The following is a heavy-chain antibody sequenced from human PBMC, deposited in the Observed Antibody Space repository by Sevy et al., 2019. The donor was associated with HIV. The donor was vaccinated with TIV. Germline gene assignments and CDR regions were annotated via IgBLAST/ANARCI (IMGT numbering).Heavy chain of an antibody. V-gene: IGHV3-53*01. CDR3: ATRQGTLIQWALHY. CDR1: GFSVSSNY. D-gene: IGHD1-26*01. CDR2: IYTSGNT. Sequence: GGSLRLSCVASGFSVSSNYMAWVRQTPGRGLQYASLIYTSGNTYYADSVKGRFTISRDDSRNTVFLQMNNLRVDDTAFYYCATRQGTLIQWALHYWGPGALVTVSS. J-gene: IGHJ4*02.